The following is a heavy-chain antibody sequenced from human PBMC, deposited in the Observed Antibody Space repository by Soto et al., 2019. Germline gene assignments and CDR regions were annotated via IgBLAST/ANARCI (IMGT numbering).Heavy chain of an antibody. CDR2: IIPIFGTA. CDR1: GGTFSSYA. J-gene: IGHJ4*02. V-gene: IGHV1-69*13. D-gene: IGHD3-9*01. Sequence: SVKVSCKASGGTFSSYAISWVRQAPGQGLEWMGGIIPIFGTANYAQKFQGRVTITADESTSTAYMELSSLRSEDTAVYYCAREVLSGPMWGDYWCQGPLVTVSS. CDR3: AREVLSGPMWGDY.